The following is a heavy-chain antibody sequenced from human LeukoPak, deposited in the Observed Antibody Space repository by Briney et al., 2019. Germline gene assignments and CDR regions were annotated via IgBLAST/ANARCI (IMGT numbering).Heavy chain of an antibody. CDR2: ISYDGGNK. D-gene: IGHD3-10*01. Sequence: GGSLRLSCAASGFTFSSYAIHWVRQAPGKGPQWVAVISYDGGNKYYANSVKGRFTISRDNSKNTLYLQMNSLRAEDTAVYYCARVRVRGVIIAYYYYGMDVWGQGTTVTVSS. CDR1: GFTFSSYA. V-gene: IGHV3-30*04. J-gene: IGHJ6*02. CDR3: ARVRVRGVIIAYYYYGMDV.